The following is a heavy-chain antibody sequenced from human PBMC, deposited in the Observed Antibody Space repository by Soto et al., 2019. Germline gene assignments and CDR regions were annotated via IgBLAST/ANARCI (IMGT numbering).Heavy chain of an antibody. Sequence: SETLSLTCTVSGGSISSYYWSWIRQPPGKGLEWIGYIYYSGSTNYNPSLKSRVTISVDTSKNQFSLKLSSVTAADTAVYYCARVRRYSSSSLWFDPWGRGTLVTVSS. J-gene: IGHJ5*02. CDR1: GGSISSYY. D-gene: IGHD6-6*01. CDR2: IYYSGST. CDR3: ARVRRYSSSSLWFDP. V-gene: IGHV4-59*01.